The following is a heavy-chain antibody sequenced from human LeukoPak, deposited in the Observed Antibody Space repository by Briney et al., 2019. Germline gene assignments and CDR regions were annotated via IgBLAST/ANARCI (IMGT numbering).Heavy chain of an antibody. CDR2: IRFDGSNK. J-gene: IGHJ4*02. CDR3: AEGLGYCSGGSCY. D-gene: IGHD2-15*01. V-gene: IGHV3-30*02. Sequence: PGGSLRLSCAASGFTFSSSGMHWVRQAPGKGLEWVAFIRFDGSNKDYADSVKGRFTISRDNSRNTLYLQMNSLRAEDTAVYYCAEGLGYCSGGSCYWGQGTLVTVSS. CDR1: GFTFSSSG.